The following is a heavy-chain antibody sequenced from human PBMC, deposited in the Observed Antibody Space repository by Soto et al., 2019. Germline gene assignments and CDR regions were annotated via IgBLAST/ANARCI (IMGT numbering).Heavy chain of an antibody. V-gene: IGHV4-4*07. J-gene: IGHJ4*02. CDR2: IYTSGSTNYNPS. Sequence: PSETLSLTCSVSGGSINTYYWSWIRRPAGKGLEWIGRIYTSGSTNYNPSNYNPSLKSRVTMSVDTSKNQFSLKVRSVTAADTAVYYCARELRGRPFNDYWGQGTLVTVSS. CDR3: ARELRGRPFNDY. CDR1: GGSINTYY. D-gene: IGHD4-17*01.